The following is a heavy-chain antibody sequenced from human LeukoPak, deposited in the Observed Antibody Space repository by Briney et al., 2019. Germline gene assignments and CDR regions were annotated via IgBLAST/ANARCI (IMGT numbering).Heavy chain of an antibody. Sequence: ASVKVSCKASGYTFTSYYMHWVRQAPGQGLEWMGIINPSGGSTSYAQKFQGRVTMTRDMSTSTVYMELSRLRSDDTAVYYCARGYSYGTPFDYWGQGTLVTVSS. CDR1: GYTFTSYY. CDR2: INPSGGST. D-gene: IGHD5-18*01. J-gene: IGHJ4*02. CDR3: ARGYSYGTPFDY. V-gene: IGHV1-46*01.